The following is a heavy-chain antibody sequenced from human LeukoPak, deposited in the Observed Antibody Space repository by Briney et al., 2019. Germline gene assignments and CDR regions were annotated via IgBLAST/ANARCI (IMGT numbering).Heavy chain of an antibody. D-gene: IGHD1-26*01. Sequence: GGSLRLSCAASGFTFSSYSMNWVRQAPGKGLEWVSSISSSSSYIYYADSVKGRFTISRDNAKNSLYLQMNSLRAEDTAVYYCARDLLLYRELEGYFDYWGQGTLVTVSS. V-gene: IGHV3-21*01. CDR1: GFTFSSYS. CDR3: ARDLLLYRELEGYFDY. CDR2: ISSSSSYI. J-gene: IGHJ4*02.